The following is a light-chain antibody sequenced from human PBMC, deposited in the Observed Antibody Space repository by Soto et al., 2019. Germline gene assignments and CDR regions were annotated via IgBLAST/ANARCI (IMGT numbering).Light chain of an antibody. CDR3: AAWDGSLNVYV. CDR1: SSSIGSNS. CDR2: TNS. V-gene: IGLV1-44*01. J-gene: IGLJ1*01. Sequence: QSVLTQPPSASGTPGQRVTISCSGSSSSIGSNSVNWYQQLPRTAPKVLIYTNSQRPSGVPDRFSGSKSGTSASLAISGLPPEDEADYYCAAWDGSLNVYVFGTGTKVTVL.